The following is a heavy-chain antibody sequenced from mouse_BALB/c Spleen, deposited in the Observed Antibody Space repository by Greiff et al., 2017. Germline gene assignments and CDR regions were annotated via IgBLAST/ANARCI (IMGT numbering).Heavy chain of an antibody. J-gene: IGHJ4*01. CDR2: IWRGGST. CDR3: TTVVDYYAMDY. D-gene: IGHD1-1*01. V-gene: IGHV2-5-1*01. CDR1: GFSLTSYG. Sequence: VQLVESGPSLVQPSQSLSITCTVSGFSLTSYGVHWVRQSPGKGLEWLGVIWRGGSTDYNAAFMSRLSITKDNSKSQVFFKMNSLQADDTAIYYCTTVVDYYAMDYWGQGTSVTVSS.